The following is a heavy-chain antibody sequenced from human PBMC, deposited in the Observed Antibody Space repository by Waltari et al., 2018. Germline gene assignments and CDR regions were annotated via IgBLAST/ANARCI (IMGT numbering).Heavy chain of an antibody. Sequence: QTQLHQWGAGLVKPSETLSLTCAVFAGSFGDYFWTWVRHSPGKGLEWISEIYHNVHTNYNPSLGRRVTISLDTSKNQFSLKLTSVTAADTAVYYCARGNYHDSPRLDWWGHGNLVTVSS. V-gene: IGHV4-34*01. CDR2: IYHNVHT. J-gene: IGHJ4*01. CDR3: ARGNYHDSPRLDW. CDR1: AGSFGDYF. D-gene: IGHD3-22*01.